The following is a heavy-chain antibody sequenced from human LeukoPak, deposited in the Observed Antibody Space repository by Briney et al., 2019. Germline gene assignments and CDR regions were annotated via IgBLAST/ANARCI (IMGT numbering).Heavy chain of an antibody. CDR3: ASIRHLGYSYGSDDY. Sequence: GGSLRLSCAASGFTFSSYSMNWVRQAPGKGLEWVSSISSSSSYIYYADSVKGRFTISRDNAKNSLYLQMNSLRAEDTAVYYCASIRHLGYSYGSDDYWGQGTPVTVSS. CDR2: ISSSSSYI. D-gene: IGHD5-18*01. CDR1: GFTFSSYS. V-gene: IGHV3-21*01. J-gene: IGHJ4*02.